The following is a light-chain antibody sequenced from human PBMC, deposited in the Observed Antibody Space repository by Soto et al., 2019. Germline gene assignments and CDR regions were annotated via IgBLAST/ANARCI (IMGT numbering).Light chain of an antibody. J-gene: IGKJ2*01. Sequence: IQLTQSPSSLSASVGDRVTITCRASQGTNNYLAWYQQKPGKAPKLLIYAASTLQSGVPLRFSGSGSGTDFTLTISSLQPEDFATYYCQQYKHYSTFGQGTNLEIK. CDR3: QQYKHYST. CDR1: QGTNNY. CDR2: AAS. V-gene: IGKV1-9*01.